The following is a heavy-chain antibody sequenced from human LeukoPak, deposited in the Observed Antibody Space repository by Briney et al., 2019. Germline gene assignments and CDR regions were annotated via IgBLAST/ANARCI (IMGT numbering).Heavy chain of an antibody. Sequence: PSQTLSLTCTVSGGSISSGDYYWSWIRQPPGKGLEWIGYIYYSGSTYYNPSLKSRVTISVDTSKNQFSLKLSSVTAADTAVYYCARVGATSAYFDQWGQGTLVTVSS. J-gene: IGHJ4*02. D-gene: IGHD1-26*01. V-gene: IGHV4-30-4*08. CDR3: ARVGATSAYFDQ. CDR2: IYYSGST. CDR1: GGSISSGDYY.